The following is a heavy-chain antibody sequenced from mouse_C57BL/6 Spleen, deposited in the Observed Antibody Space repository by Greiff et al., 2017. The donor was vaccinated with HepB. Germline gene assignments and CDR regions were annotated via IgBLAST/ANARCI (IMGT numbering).Heavy chain of an antibody. CDR3: TTVVATRYWYFDV. CDR1: DYTFTSYW. D-gene: IGHD1-1*01. Sequence: VQLQQSGTVLARPGASVKMSCKTSDYTFTSYWMHWVKQRPGQGLEWIGAIYPGNSDTSYNQKFKGKAKLTAVTSASTAYMELSSLTNEDSAVYYCTTVVATRYWYFDVWGTGTTVTVSS. V-gene: IGHV1-5*01. CDR2: IYPGNSDT. J-gene: IGHJ1*03.